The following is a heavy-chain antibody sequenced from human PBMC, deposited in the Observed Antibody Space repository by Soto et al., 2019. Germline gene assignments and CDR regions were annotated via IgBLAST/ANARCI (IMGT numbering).Heavy chain of an antibody. CDR3: ATRGGGVVLTATTPFDY. D-gene: IGHD2-21*02. CDR1: SGSISTANW. V-gene: IGHV4-4*02. Sequence: QVPLQESGPRLVRPSGTLSLTCTVSSGSISTANWWSWVRQPPGRGLEWIREIYHSGSTNYNLSLKSRVTLSVDKSKNQFSLRLSSVTAADTAMYYCATRGGGVVLTATTPFDYWGQGTLVTVSS. J-gene: IGHJ4*02. CDR2: IYHSGST.